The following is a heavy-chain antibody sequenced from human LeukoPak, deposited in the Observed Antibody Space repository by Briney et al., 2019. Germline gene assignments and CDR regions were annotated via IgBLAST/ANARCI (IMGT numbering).Heavy chain of an antibody. CDR1: GFTFDDYA. J-gene: IGHJ4*02. CDR3: AKASIAAAGMATPDFDY. Sequence: GGSLRLSCAASGFTFDDYAMHWVRQAPGKGLEWVSGISWNSGSIGYADSVKGRFTISRDNAKNSLYLQMNSLRAEDTALYYCAKASIAAAGMATPDFDYWGQGTLVTVSS. V-gene: IGHV3-9*01. D-gene: IGHD6-13*01. CDR2: ISWNSGSI.